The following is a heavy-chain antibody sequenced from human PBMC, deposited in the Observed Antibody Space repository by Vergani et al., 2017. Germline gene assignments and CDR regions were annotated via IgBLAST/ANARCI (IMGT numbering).Heavy chain of an antibody. CDR1: GFTFSTYA. V-gene: IGHV3-30*04. J-gene: IGHJ4*02. Sequence: VQLVESGGGLVQPGGSLRLSCAASGFTFSTYAMHWVRQAPGKGLEWVAIISTDGNKKYYADSVKGRFTISRDNSKNTLYLQMNSLRGEDTAVYYCARGDRYSYGSFDYWGQGTLVTVSS. D-gene: IGHD5-18*01. CDR2: ISTDGNKK. CDR3: ARGDRYSYGSFDY.